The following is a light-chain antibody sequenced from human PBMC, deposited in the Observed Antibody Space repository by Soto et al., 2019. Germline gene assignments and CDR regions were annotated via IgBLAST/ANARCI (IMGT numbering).Light chain of an antibody. CDR2: KAS. Sequence: DIQMTQSPSTLSASVRDRVTITCRASQSIGSWLAWYQQKPGKAPKLLIYKASSLESGVPSRFSGSGAGTIFTLTIRSLQPEDFATYYCQQYSSYWTFGQGTKVEIK. J-gene: IGKJ1*01. CDR1: QSIGSW. V-gene: IGKV1-5*03. CDR3: QQYSSYWT.